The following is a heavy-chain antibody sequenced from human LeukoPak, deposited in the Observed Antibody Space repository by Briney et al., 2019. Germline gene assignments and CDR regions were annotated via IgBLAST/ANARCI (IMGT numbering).Heavy chain of an antibody. CDR2: ISGSGGST. CDR3: AKGNWRYLDY. V-gene: IGHV3-23*01. J-gene: IGHJ4*02. D-gene: IGHD1-1*01. Sequence: GGSPRLSCAASGFTFSTYVMSWVRQAPGKGLEWVSAISGSGGSTYYADSVKGRFTISRDNSKNTLYLQMNRLGADDTAVYYCAKGNWRYLDYWGQGTLATVSS. CDR1: GFTFSTYV.